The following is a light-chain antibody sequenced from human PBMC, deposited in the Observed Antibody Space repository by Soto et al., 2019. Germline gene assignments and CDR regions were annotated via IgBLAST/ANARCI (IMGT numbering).Light chain of an antibody. J-gene: IGKJ3*01. CDR1: QSVSNY. CDR2: DAS. CDR3: QQRTTWPLT. Sequence: EIVLTQSPGTLSLSPGERATLSCRASQSVSNYLVWYQQKPGQAPRLLIDDASYRATGIPARFSGSGSGTDFTLTISSLEPEDFAVYYCQQRTTWPLTFGPGSXXXXK. V-gene: IGKV3-11*01.